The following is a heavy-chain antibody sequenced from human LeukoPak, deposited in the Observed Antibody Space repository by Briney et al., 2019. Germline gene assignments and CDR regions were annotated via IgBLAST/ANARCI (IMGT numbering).Heavy chain of an antibody. CDR2: IYPGDSDT. CDR3: ARQAATAYDYFDY. D-gene: IGHD1-1*01. V-gene: IGHV5-51*01. CDR1: GYSFSTHW. Sequence: GESLKISCKGSGYSFSTHWIGWVRQMPGKGLEWMGIIYPGDSDTRYGPSFQGQVTISADKSISTAYLQWSSLKDSDTAMYYCARQAATAYDYFDYWGQGTPVTVSS. J-gene: IGHJ4*02.